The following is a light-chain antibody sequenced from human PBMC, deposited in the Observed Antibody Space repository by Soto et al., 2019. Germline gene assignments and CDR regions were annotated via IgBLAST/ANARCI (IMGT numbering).Light chain of an antibody. CDR1: QSVSSRY. CDR2: GAS. V-gene: IGKV3-20*01. CDR3: QQYVSSPRGT. J-gene: IGKJ3*01. Sequence: EIVLTQSPGTLSLSPGERATLSCRASQSVSSRYLAWYQQKPGKAPRLLIYGASIRAPGSQDRFSGSGSGTDFNLTISRLEPEDFAVYYCQQYVSSPRGTFGPGTKVDIK.